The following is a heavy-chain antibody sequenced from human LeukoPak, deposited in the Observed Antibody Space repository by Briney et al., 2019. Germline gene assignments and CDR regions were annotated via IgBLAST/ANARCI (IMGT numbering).Heavy chain of an antibody. CDR1: GYTLTELS. CDR3: ARDPVGYYDSSGPSEYFQH. V-gene: IGHV1-24*01. CDR2: FDPEDGET. J-gene: IGHJ1*01. Sequence: ASVKVSCKVSGYTLTELSMHWVRQAPGKGLEWMGGFDPEDGETIYAQKFQGRVTMTEDTSTDTAYMELSRLRSDDTAVYYCARDPVGYYDSSGPSEYFQHWGQGTLVTVSS. D-gene: IGHD3-22*01.